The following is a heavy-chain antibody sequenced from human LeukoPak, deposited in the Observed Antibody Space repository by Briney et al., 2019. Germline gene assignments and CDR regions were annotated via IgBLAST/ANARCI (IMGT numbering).Heavy chain of an antibody. CDR3: ARRISGSYFDY. CDR2: IYYSGST. V-gene: IGHV4-39*01. Sequence: SETLSLTCTVSGGSISSSSYYWGWIRQPPGKGLEWIGTIYYSGSTYYNPSLKSRVTISVDTSKNQFSLKLSPVTAADTAVYYCARRISGSYFDYWGQGTLVTVSS. D-gene: IGHD1-26*01. J-gene: IGHJ4*02. CDR1: GGSISSSSYY.